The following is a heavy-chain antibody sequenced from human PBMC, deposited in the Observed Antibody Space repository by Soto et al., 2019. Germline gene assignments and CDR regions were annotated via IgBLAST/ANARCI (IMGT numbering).Heavy chain of an antibody. D-gene: IGHD2-15*01. CDR2: IDPSDSYT. J-gene: IGHJ6*02. Sequence: GESLKISCKGSGYSFTSYWISWVRQMPGKGLEWMGRIDPSDSYTNYSPSFQGHVTISADKSVSTAYLQWSSLKASDTAMYYCATHSRGKKEMGWYYYYGMDVWGQGTTVTVSS. CDR1: GYSFTSYW. CDR3: ATHSRGKKEMGWYYYYGMDV. V-gene: IGHV5-10-1*01.